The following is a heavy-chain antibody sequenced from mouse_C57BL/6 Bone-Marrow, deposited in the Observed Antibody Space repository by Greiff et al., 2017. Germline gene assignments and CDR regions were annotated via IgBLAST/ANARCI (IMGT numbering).Heavy chain of an antibody. V-gene: IGHV1-39*01. CDR2: INPNYGTT. J-gene: IGHJ4*01. D-gene: IGHD2-1*01. CDR1: GYSFTDYN. Sequence: EVQLVESGPELVKPGASVKISCKASGYSFTDYNMNWVKQSNGKSLEWIGVINPNYGTTSYNQKFKGKATLTVAQSSSTAYMQLNSLTSEDSAVYYCARRVGNPHYYAMDYWCQGTSVTVSS. CDR3: ARRVGNPHYYAMDY.